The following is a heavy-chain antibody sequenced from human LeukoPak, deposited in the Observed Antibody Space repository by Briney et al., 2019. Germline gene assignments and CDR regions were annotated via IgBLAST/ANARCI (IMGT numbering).Heavy chain of an antibody. Sequence: GGSLRLSCAASGFTFSSYWMSWVRQAPGKGLEWVANINQGGSEQYSVDSVKGRFTISRDNAKNTLYLQMNSLRAEDTAVYYCARGGNWAFDIWGQGTMVTVSS. CDR3: ARGGNWAFDI. J-gene: IGHJ3*02. D-gene: IGHD4-23*01. CDR1: GFTFSSYW. V-gene: IGHV3-7*01. CDR2: INQGGSEQ.